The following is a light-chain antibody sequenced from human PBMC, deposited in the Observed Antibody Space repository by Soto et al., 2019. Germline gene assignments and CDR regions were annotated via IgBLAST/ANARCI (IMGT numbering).Light chain of an antibody. CDR3: QQSYTTLFT. J-gene: IGKJ3*01. V-gene: IGKV1-39*01. CDR2: AAS. Sequence: NYLNWYQQKPGKAPKLLMYAASTLQSGVPSRFSGSGSETDFTLTISSLQPEDLATYYCQQSYTTLFTFGPGTKVDIK. CDR1: NY.